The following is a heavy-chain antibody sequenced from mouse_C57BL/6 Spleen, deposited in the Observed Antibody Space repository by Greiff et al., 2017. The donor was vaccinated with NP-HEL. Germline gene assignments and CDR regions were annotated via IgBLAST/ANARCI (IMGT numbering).Heavy chain of an antibody. CDR1: GYTFTSYW. V-gene: IGHV1-52*01. CDR3: ARGDYDVAAWFAY. D-gene: IGHD2-4*01. CDR2: IDPSDSET. J-gene: IGHJ3*01. Sequence: QVQLQQPGAELVRPGSSVKLSCKASGYTFTSYWMHWVKQRPIQGLEWIGNIDPSDSETHYNQKFKDKATLTVDKSSSTAYMQLSSLTSEDSAVYYCARGDYDVAAWFAYWGQGTLVTVSA.